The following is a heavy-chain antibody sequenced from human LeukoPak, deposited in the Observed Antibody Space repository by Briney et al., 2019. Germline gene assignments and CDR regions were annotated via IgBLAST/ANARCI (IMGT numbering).Heavy chain of an antibody. CDR1: GGTFSSYA. Sequence: GASVKVSCKASGGTFSSYAVSWVRQAPGQGLEWMGGIIPIFGTANYAQKFQGRVTITADESTSTAYMELSSLRSEDTAVYYCARSRQYYYDSSGYYGLYYFDYWGQGTLVTVSS. V-gene: IGHV1-69*13. CDR2: IIPIFGTA. CDR3: ARSRQYYYDSSGYYGLYYFDY. J-gene: IGHJ4*02. D-gene: IGHD3-22*01.